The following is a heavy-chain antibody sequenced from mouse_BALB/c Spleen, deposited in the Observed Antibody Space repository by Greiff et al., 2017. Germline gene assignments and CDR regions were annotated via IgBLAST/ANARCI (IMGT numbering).Heavy chain of an antibody. CDR2: INPYNDGT. V-gene: IGHV1-14*01. D-gene: IGHD1-1*01. Sequence: VQLQQSGPELVKPGASVKMSCKASGYTFTSYVMHWVKQKPGQGLEWIGYINPYNDGTKYNEKFKGKATLTSDKSSSTAYMELSSLTSEDSAVYYCARELYYGSSPYWYFDVWGAGTTVTVSS. CDR1: GYTFTSYV. CDR3: ARELYYGSSPYWYFDV. J-gene: IGHJ1*01.